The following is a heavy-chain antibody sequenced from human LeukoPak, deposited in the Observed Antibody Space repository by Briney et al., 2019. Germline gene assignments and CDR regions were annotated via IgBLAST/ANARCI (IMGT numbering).Heavy chain of an antibody. CDR2: ISWNSGSI. CDR1: GFTFDDYA. Sequence: GGSLRLSCAASGFTFDDYAMHWVRQAPGKGLEWVSGISWNSGSIGYADSVKGRFTISRDNAKNSLYLQMNSLRAEDTALYYCAKDIAARDAFDIWGQGTMVTVSS. CDR3: AKDIAARDAFDI. J-gene: IGHJ3*02. V-gene: IGHV3-9*01. D-gene: IGHD6-25*01.